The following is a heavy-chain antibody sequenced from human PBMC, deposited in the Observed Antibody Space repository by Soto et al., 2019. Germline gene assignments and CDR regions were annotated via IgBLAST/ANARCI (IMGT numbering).Heavy chain of an antibody. CDR1: GGSISSYY. V-gene: IGHV4-59*12. Sequence: PSETLSLTCTVSGGSISSYYWSWIRQPPGKGLEWIGYIYYSGSTYYNPSLKSRVTISVDTSKNQFSLKLSSVTAADTAVYYCARFSIAAAPLSGYGMDVWGQGTTVTVSS. CDR2: IYYSGST. CDR3: ARFSIAAAPLSGYGMDV. J-gene: IGHJ6*02. D-gene: IGHD6-13*01.